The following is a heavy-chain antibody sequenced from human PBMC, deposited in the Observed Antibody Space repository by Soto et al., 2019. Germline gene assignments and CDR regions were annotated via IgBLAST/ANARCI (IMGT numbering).Heavy chain of an antibody. D-gene: IGHD3-3*01. CDR1: GFIFSSYG. CDR3: AKDQSGYDHYAMDV. J-gene: IGHJ6*02. V-gene: IGHV3-30*18. Sequence: QVQLVESGGGVAQPGRSLRLSCAASGFIFSSYGMHWVRQAPGKGLEWVAVISYDGINKNHADSVKGRSTISRDNSKNTLHLQMNSLRAEDTAVYYCAKDQSGYDHYAMDVWGQGTAVTVSS. CDR2: ISYDGINK.